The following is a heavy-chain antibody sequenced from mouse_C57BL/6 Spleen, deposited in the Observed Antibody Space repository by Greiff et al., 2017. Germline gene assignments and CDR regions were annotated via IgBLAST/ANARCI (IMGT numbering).Heavy chain of an antibody. J-gene: IGHJ1*03. CDR2: IDPSDSET. CDR1: GYTFTSYW. CDR3: ARRGNGYYWYFDV. D-gene: IGHD2-2*01. V-gene: IGHV1-52*01. Sequence: VQLQQPGAELVRPGSSVKLSCKASGYTFTSYWMHWVKQRPIQGLEWIGNIDPSDSETHYNQKFKDKATLTVDKSSSTAYMQLSSLTSEDSAVYYCARRGNGYYWYFDVWGTGTTVTVSS.